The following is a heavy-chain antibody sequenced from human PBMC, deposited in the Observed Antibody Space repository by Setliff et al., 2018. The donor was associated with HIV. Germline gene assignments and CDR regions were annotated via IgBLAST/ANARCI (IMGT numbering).Heavy chain of an antibody. CDR3: ARGPQSYVDVVPTIGRYYFDY. Sequence: ASVKVSCKASGGTFTSSAISWVRQARGQGLEWMGAIIPHSGGTNYAQNFHGRVTMTRDTSISTAYMELSRLRSDDTAVFYCARGPQSYVDVVPTIGRYYFDYWGQGTLVTVSS. J-gene: IGHJ4*02. V-gene: IGHV1-2*02. CDR1: GGTFTSSA. D-gene: IGHD5-12*01. CDR2: IIPHSGGT.